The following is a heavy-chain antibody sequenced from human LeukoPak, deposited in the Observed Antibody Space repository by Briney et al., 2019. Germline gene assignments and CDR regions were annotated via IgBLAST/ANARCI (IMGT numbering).Heavy chain of an antibody. J-gene: IGHJ5*02. CDR1: GGSIGSSSYY. CDR2: INHSGST. V-gene: IGHV4-39*01. D-gene: IGHD1-26*01. CDR3: ARHGYSGSYFWFDP. Sequence: PSETLSLTCTVSGGSIGSSSYYWSWIRQPPGKGLEWIGEINHSGSTNYNPSLKSRVTISVDTSKNQFSLKLSSVTAADPAVYYCARHGYSGSYFWFDPWGQGTLVTVSS.